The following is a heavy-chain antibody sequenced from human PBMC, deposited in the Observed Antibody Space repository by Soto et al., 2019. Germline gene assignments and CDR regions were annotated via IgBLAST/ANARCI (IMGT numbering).Heavy chain of an antibody. V-gene: IGHV1-2*02. CDR1: GYTFTAQS. CDR3: AKGAGSGVSWFGP. D-gene: IGHD6-19*01. J-gene: IGHJ5*02. CDR2: INPATGAT. Sequence: ASVKVSCKASGYTFTAQSLHWVRKAPGEGLEWMGWINPATGATRYAQKFQGRVTMTRDTCMSTGYLEVRSMRPDDTAVYYGAKGAGSGVSWFGPWGQEPWAPSPQ.